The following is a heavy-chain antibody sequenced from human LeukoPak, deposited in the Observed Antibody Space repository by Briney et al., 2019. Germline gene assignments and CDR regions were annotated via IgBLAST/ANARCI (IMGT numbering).Heavy chain of an antibody. D-gene: IGHD1-26*01. CDR3: AREIVGAPKSPGFFDY. J-gene: IGHJ4*02. Sequence: PGGSLRLSCAASGFTFSTYGIHWVRQAPGEGLEWVAVIWHDGSNKYYVDSVKGRFTISRDNSKNTLYLQMNSLRAEDTAVYYCAREIVGAPKSPGFFDYWGQGTLVTVSS. CDR2: IWHDGSNK. V-gene: IGHV3-33*01. CDR1: GFTFSTYG.